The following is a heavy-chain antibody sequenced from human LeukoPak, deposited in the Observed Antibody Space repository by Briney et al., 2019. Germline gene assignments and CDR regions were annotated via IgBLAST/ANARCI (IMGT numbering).Heavy chain of an antibody. CDR1: GYSFNSQG. Sequence: ASVRVSCKASGYSFNSQGMNWVRQAPGQGLEWMGWINTDSGNPTYAQGFTGRFVFSLDSSVSTAYLQISNLMPEDTAKYYCAREILRFDIWGQGTMVTVSS. J-gene: IGHJ3*02. CDR2: INTDSGNP. CDR3: AREILRFDI. V-gene: IGHV7-4-1*02.